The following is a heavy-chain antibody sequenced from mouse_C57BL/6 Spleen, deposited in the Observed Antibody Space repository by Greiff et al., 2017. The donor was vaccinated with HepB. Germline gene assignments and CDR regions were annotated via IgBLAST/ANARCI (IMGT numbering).Heavy chain of an antibody. V-gene: IGHV1-85*01. CDR2: IYPRDGST. J-gene: IGHJ1*03. CDR3: ARRNYYGSSYWYFDV. CDR1: GYTFTSYD. Sequence: QVQLQHSGPELVKPGASVKLSCKASGYTFTSYDINWVKQRPGQGLEWIGWIYPRDGSTKYNEKFKGKATLTVDTSSSTAYMELHSLTSEDSAVYFCARRNYYGSSYWYFDVWGTGTTVTVSS. D-gene: IGHD1-1*01.